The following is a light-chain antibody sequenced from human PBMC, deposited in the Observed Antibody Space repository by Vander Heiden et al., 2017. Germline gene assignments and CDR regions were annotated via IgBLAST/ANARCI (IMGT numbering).Light chain of an antibody. CDR3: QQCYSTPLT. J-gene: IGKJ4*01. Sequence: DIQLTQSPSSLSASVGDRVTITCRASQSISSYLNWYQQKPGKAPKLLIYAASSLQSGVPSTFSGSGSGTDFTLTISSLQPEDFATYYCQQCYSTPLTFGGGTKVEIK. CDR2: AAS. CDR1: QSISSY. V-gene: IGKV1-39*01.